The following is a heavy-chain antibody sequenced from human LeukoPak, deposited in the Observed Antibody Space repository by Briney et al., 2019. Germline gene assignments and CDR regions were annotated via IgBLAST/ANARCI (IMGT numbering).Heavy chain of an antibody. CDR3: AKDLGVAAAGTCDY. D-gene: IGHD6-13*01. V-gene: IGHV3-7*03. J-gene: IGHJ4*02. Sequence: TGGSLRLSCAASEFSFSTYWMSWVRQAPGQGLECVASIKYDASEKHYADSVKGRFTISRDNAKNSLYLQMNSLRAEDTALYYCAKDLGVAAAGTCDYWGQGTLVTVSS. CDR2: IKYDASEK. CDR1: EFSFSTYW.